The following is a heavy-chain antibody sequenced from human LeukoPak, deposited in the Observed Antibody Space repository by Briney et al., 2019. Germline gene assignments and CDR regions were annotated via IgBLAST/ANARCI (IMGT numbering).Heavy chain of an antibody. V-gene: IGHV3-23*01. D-gene: IGHD4-17*01. CDR3: AKDPSPMGPAVTTPDWFDP. Sequence: GGSLRLSCAASGFTFSSYAMSWVRQAPVKGLEWVSAISGSGGSTYYADTVKGRFTISRDNSKNTLYLQMNSLRAEDTAVYYCAKDPSPMGPAVTTPDWFDPWGQGTLVTVSS. CDR1: GFTFSSYA. J-gene: IGHJ5*02. CDR2: ISGSGGST.